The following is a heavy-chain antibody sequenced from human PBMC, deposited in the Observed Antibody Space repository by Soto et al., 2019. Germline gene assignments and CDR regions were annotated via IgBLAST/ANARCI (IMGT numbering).Heavy chain of an antibody. J-gene: IGHJ1*01. CDR2: INAGNGNT. D-gene: IGHD6-13*01. CDR3: ARGYSSSWYGSYEYFQH. Sequence: ASVKVSCKASGYTFTSYAMHWVRQAPGQRLEWMGWINAGNGNTKYSQKFQGRDTITRDTSASTAYMELSSLRSEDTAVYYCARGYSSSWYGSYEYFQHWGQGTLVTVS. V-gene: IGHV1-3*01. CDR1: GYTFTSYA.